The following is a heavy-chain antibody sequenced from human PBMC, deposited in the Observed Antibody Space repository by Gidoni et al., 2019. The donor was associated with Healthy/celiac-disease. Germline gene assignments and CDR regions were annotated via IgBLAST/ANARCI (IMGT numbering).Heavy chain of an antibody. CDR1: GFTFSSYS. V-gene: IGHV3-21*01. CDR2: ISSSSSYI. Sequence: EVQLVESGGGLVKPGGSLRLSCAASGFTFSSYSMNWVRQAPGKGLEWVSSISSSSSYIYYADSVKGRFTISRDNAKNSLYLQMNSLRAEDTAVYYCARTLGATERFDYWGQGTLVTVSS. D-gene: IGHD1-26*01. J-gene: IGHJ4*02. CDR3: ARTLGATERFDY.